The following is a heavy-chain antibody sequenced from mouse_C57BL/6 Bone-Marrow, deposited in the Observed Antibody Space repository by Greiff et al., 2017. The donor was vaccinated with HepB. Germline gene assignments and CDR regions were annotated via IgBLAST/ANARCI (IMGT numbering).Heavy chain of an antibody. Sequence: EVKLVDSGGGLVKPGGSLKLSCAASGFTFSDYGMHWVRQAPEKGLEWVAYISSGSSTIYYADTVKGRFTISRDNAKNTLFLQMTSLRSEDTAMYYCAGPGDYDGHYYAMDYWGQGTSVTVSS. CDR1: GFTFSDYG. CDR2: ISSGSSTI. J-gene: IGHJ4*01. CDR3: AGPGDYDGHYYAMDY. V-gene: IGHV5-17*01. D-gene: IGHD2-4*01.